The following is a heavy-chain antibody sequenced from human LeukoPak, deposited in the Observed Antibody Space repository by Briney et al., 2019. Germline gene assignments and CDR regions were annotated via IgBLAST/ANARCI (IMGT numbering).Heavy chain of an antibody. CDR2: ISSSSSYT. J-gene: IGHJ4*02. D-gene: IGHD6-19*01. CDR3: ARSKSYSSGWTDFDC. V-gene: IGHV3-11*06. CDR1: GFTFSDYY. Sequence: GGSLRLSCAASGFTFSDYYMSWIRQAPGKGLEWVSYISSSSSYTNYADSVKGRFTISRENAKNSLYLQMDNLRAEDTAVYYCARSKSYSSGWTDFDCWGQGTLVTVSS.